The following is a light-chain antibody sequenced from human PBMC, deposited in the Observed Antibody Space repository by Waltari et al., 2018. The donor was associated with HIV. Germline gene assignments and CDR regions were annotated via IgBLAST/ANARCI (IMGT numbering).Light chain of an antibody. CDR3: CSCPRSGIRYV. CDR2: EVT. J-gene: IGLJ1*01. V-gene: IGLV2-23*02. Sequence: QSALTQPASVSGSPGQSITISCTGTSSNVGSDDLVSWYQQHPGEAPKLIIYEVTKRPSGVSNRFSGSQSGTTASLTLSGLQAEDEADYYCCSCPRSGIRYVFGTGTKVTVL. CDR1: SSNVGSDDL.